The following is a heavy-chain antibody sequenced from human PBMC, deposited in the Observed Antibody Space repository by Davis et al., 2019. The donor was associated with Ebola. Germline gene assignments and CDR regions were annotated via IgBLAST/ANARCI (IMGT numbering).Heavy chain of an antibody. J-gene: IGHJ4*02. V-gene: IGHV3-23*01. Sequence: PGGSLRLSCAASGFIFSNYAMSWVRQAPGGGLEWVAGISVTGADIKYAGSVRGRFSISRDDSKNTLYLQMDSLRAEDTAVFYCAEGGTNNFLGANWGQGTLVTVSS. CDR3: AEGGTNNFLGAN. CDR1: GFIFSNYA. D-gene: IGHD2-8*01. CDR2: ISVTGADI.